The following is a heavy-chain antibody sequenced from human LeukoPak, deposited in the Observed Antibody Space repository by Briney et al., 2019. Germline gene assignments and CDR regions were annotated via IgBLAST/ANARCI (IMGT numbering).Heavy chain of an antibody. CDR1: GYTFTGYY. J-gene: IGHJ4*02. CDR3: AREGSSSAGLYDY. Sequence: ASVKVTCKAPGYTFTGYYMHWVRQAPGQGLEWMGWINPNSGGTNYAQKFQGRVTMTRDTSISTAYMELSRLRSDDTAVYYCAREGSSSAGLYDYWGQGTLVTVSS. D-gene: IGHD6-6*01. V-gene: IGHV1-2*02. CDR2: INPNSGGT.